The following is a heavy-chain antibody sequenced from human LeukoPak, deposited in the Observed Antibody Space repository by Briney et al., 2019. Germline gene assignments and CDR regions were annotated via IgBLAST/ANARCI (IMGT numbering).Heavy chain of an antibody. D-gene: IGHD5-24*01. Sequence: GESLKISCEASGYTFTTYWIGWVRQMPGKGLEWMGSIYPGGSNARYSPSFQGQVTISVDNSITTAYLQWSSLKASDTAMYYCARRRLAANPFYFDYWGQGVLVTVSS. J-gene: IGHJ4*02. CDR2: IYPGGSNA. CDR3: ARRRLAANPFYFDY. CDR1: GYTFTTYW. V-gene: IGHV5-51*01.